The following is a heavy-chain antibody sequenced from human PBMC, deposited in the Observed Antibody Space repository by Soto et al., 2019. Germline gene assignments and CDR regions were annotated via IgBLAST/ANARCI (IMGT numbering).Heavy chain of an antibody. D-gene: IGHD1-1*01. V-gene: IGHV3-66*01. CDR1: GSTVSNNN. Sequence: EVQLVESGGGLVQPGGPRRPPCAASGSTVSNNNMRWVRQAPGKGLEWVSLIYSGGATYYADSVKGRFTISRDNSKNTLYLQMNSLRAEDTAVYYCARDGTYNWVGGQGILVTVSS. CDR2: IYSGGAT. J-gene: IGHJ4*02. CDR3: ARDGTYNWV.